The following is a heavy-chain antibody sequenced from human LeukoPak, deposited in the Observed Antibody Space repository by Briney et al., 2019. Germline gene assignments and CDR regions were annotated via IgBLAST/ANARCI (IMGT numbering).Heavy chain of an antibody. J-gene: IGHJ4*02. CDR3: ARDPYDSSGYRFDC. CDR1: GFTFSSYE. D-gene: IGHD3-22*01. CDR2: ISSSGSII. Sequence: GGSLRLSCAASGFTFSSYEMNWVRQAPGKGLEWVSYISSSGSIIFHADSVRGRFTISRDNAKNSQYLRMNSLRAEDTGVYYCARDPYDSSGYRFDCWGQGTLVTVSS. V-gene: IGHV3-48*03.